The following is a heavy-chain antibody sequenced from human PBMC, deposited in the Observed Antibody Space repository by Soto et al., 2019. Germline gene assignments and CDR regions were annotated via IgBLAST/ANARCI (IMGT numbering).Heavy chain of an antibody. Sequence: GGSLRLSCASSGFKFDDYAMSWVRQAPGRGLEWVSSIIGSGVRTYYADSVQGRFTISRDNSKNTLYPQMDSLRAEDTAVYYCAKELMLAAGSWLTSDQHYYGMDVWGQGTTVTVSS. CDR1: GFKFDDYA. CDR3: AKELMLAAGSWLTSDQHYYGMDV. D-gene: IGHD6-13*01. J-gene: IGHJ6*02. CDR2: IIGSGVRT. V-gene: IGHV3-23*01.